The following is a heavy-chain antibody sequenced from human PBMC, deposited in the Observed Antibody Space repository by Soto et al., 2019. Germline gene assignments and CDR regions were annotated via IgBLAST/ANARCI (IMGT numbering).Heavy chain of an antibody. Sequence: QITLKESGPTLVKPTQTLTLTCTFSGFSLSTTEEGVGWIRQPPGKAPEWLALIYWDDDKRYSPSLKTRLTITKDTSKNRVGLTVNNVDPVDTATYYCAHGSCFGSECDPNPYLDFWGQGIAVTVSS. D-gene: IGHD3-10*01. CDR2: IYWDDDK. J-gene: IGHJ4*02. CDR3: AHGSCFGSECDPNPYLDF. V-gene: IGHV2-5*02. CDR1: GFSLSTTEEG.